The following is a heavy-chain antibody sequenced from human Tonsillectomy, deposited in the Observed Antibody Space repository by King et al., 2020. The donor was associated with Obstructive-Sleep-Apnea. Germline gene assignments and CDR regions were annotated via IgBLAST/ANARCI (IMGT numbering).Heavy chain of an antibody. CDR3: ARGGSYYYFDY. Sequence: VQLVESGGGLVKPGGSLRLSCAASGFIFSEYSMNWVRQTPGKGLEWVSSISSSSSYIYHADSMKGRFTISRDNAKNSLYLQMNSLRAEDTAVYYCARGGSYYYFDYWGQGTLVTVSS. CDR1: GFIFSEYS. D-gene: IGHD1-26*01. CDR2: ISSSSSYI. V-gene: IGHV3-21*01. J-gene: IGHJ4*02.